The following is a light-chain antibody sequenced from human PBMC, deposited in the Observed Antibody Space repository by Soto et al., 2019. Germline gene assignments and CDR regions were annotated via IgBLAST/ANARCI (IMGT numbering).Light chain of an antibody. Sequence: DIQVTQSPSSLSASIGDRVTISCRASQTINNFLNWYQVKPGKAPKLLIFAASTLQSGVPSGFSGSGSGTDFTLTIRSLQPDDFATYYCQQSYSTPYTFGQGTKLEIK. CDR3: QQSYSTPYT. V-gene: IGKV1-39*01. CDR2: AAS. J-gene: IGKJ2*01. CDR1: QTINNF.